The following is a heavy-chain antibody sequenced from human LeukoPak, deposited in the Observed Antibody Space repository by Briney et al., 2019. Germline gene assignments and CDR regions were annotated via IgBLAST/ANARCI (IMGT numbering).Heavy chain of an antibody. CDR3: ARAPKFRLVGVPKGPFDP. CDR2: ISSSGSII. V-gene: IGHV3-11*01. CDR1: GFMFNDYY. D-gene: IGHD1-26*01. J-gene: IGHJ5*02. Sequence: PGGSLRLSCAASGFMFNDYYMSWIRQAPGKGLEWVSYISSSGSIIYYADSVKGRFTISRDNAKNSLNLQMNSLRAEDTAVYYCARAPKFRLVGVPKGPFDPWGQGSLVTVSS.